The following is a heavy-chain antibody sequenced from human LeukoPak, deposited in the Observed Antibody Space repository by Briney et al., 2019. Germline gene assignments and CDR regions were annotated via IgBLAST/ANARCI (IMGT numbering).Heavy chain of an antibody. J-gene: IGHJ4*02. V-gene: IGHV3-30*02. Sequence: GGSLRLSCAASGFTFSSYGMHWVRQAPGKGLEWVAFIRYDGSNKYYADSVKGRFTISRDNAKDSLYLQMNSLRAEDTAVYYCARDPGSGYEEHFDYWGQGTLVTVSS. CDR1: GFTFSSYG. D-gene: IGHD5-12*01. CDR3: ARDPGSGYEEHFDY. CDR2: IRYDGSNK.